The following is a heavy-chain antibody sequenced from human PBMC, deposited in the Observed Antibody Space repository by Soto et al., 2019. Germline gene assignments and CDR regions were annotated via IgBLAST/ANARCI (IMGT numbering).Heavy chain of an antibody. J-gene: IGHJ6*02. CDR3: ARDSTVTTTLLDV. D-gene: IGHD4-17*01. CDR1: GGSISSGGNY. Sequence: QVQLQESGPGLVKPSQTLSLSCTVSGGSISSGGNYWSWIRQHPGKGLEWIGYIYYSGMTYYNTSHKTRFTISVDTSKNQFSLKLSSVTAADTAVYYCARDSTVTTTLLDVWGQGTTVIVSS. V-gene: IGHV4-31*03. CDR2: IYYSGMT.